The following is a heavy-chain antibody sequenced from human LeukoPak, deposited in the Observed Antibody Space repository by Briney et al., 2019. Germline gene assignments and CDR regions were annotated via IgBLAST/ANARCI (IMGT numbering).Heavy chain of an antibody. Sequence: PGGSLRLSCAASGFTFSSYGMHWVRQAPGKGLEWVAVIWYDGSNKYYADSVKGRFTISRDNSKNTLYLQMNSLRAEDTAVYYCAKDTGWELPESDYYYYYGMDVWGQGTTVTVSS. J-gene: IGHJ6*02. CDR1: GFTFSSYG. CDR2: IWYDGSNK. V-gene: IGHV3-30*02. CDR3: AKDTGWELPESDYYYYYGMDV. D-gene: IGHD1-26*01.